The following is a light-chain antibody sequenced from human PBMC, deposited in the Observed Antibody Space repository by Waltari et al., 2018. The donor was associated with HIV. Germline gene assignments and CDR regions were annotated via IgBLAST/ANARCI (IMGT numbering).Light chain of an antibody. CDR1: TGPFTNGHY. CDR3: VLYSSGARL. Sequence: QAVVTLVPSLTVSPGGTVALTCESSTGPFTNGHYPYWLQQMPGQAPMTLIFDTTKKPYATSARFSGPLQGGMAALALPGAQRDDEAEYFCVLYSSGARLFGRGT. J-gene: IGLJ2*01. CDR2: DTT. V-gene: IGLV7-46*01.